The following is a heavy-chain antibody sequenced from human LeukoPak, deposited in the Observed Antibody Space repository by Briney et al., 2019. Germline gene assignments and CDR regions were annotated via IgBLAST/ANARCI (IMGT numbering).Heavy chain of an antibody. V-gene: IGHV3-74*01. CDR1: GFIFSSYW. CDR2: INSDGSST. J-gene: IGHJ4*02. Sequence: GGSLRLSCAASGFIFSSYWMHWVRQAPGKGLVWVSRINSDGSSTSYADSVKGRFTISRDNAKNALYLQMNSLRAEDTAVYYCARRVVVPAAPYYFDYWGQGTLVTVSS. CDR3: ARRVVVPAAPYYFDY. D-gene: IGHD2-2*01.